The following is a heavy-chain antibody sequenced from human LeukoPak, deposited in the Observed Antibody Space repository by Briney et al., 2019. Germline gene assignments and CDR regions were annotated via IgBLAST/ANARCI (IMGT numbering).Heavy chain of an antibody. Sequence: GGSLRLSCAASGFTFSSYAMSWVRQAPGKGLEWVSAISGSGGSTYYADSVKGRFTISRDNSKNTLYLQMNSLRAEDTAVYYCARASYDILTGYQYYFDYWGQGTLVTASS. CDR2: ISGSGGST. J-gene: IGHJ4*02. V-gene: IGHV3-23*01. D-gene: IGHD3-9*01. CDR1: GFTFSSYA. CDR3: ARASYDILTGYQYYFDY.